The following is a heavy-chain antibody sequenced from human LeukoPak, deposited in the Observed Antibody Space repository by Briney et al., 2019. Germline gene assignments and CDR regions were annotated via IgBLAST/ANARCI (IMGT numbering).Heavy chain of an antibody. D-gene: IGHD3-10*01. J-gene: IGHJ3*02. CDR2: IIPILGQT. Sequence: SVKVSCKASGGTFSTLAINWVRQAPGQGLEWMGRIIPILGQTNYALKFQGRVTITADESTSTAYMDLSGLRSEDTAVYYCAKVRGSDAFDIRGQGTMVTVSS. CDR3: AKVRGSDAFDI. V-gene: IGHV1-69*11. CDR1: GGTFSTLA.